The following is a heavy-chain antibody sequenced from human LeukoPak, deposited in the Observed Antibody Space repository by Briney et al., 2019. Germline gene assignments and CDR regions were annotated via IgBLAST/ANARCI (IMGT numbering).Heavy chain of an antibody. CDR2: IRGDNGDT. Sequence: GASVKVSCKSSGYTFSSYGITWVRQAPGQGLEWVGWIRGDNGDTNYAQKLQGRVTMTTDTSTSTAYMELRSLGSDETAVYYCARVGLLTGYYFFDYWGQGTLVTVSS. CDR1: GYTFSSYG. CDR3: ARVGLLTGYYFFDY. V-gene: IGHV1-18*01. J-gene: IGHJ4*02. D-gene: IGHD3-9*01.